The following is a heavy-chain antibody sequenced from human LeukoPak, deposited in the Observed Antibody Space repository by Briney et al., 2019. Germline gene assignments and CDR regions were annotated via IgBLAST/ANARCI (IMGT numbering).Heavy chain of an antibody. CDR1: GYTFTSYD. V-gene: IGHV1-8*01. D-gene: IGHD3-9*01. CDR3: ARDGLRYFDWLSNPFDY. Sequence: GASVKVSCKASGYTFTSYDINWVRQATGQGLEWMGWMNPNSGNTGYAQKFQGRVTMTRNTSISTAYMELSSLRSEDTAVYYCARDGLRYFDWLSNPFDYWGQGTLVTVSS. J-gene: IGHJ4*02. CDR2: MNPNSGNT.